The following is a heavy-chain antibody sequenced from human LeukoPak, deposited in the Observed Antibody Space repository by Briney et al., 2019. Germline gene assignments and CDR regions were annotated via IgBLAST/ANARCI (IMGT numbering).Heavy chain of an antibody. J-gene: IGHJ4*02. D-gene: IGHD7-27*01. CDR3: ARETPGAIDY. CDR2: ISSSSDTI. Sequence: GGSLRLPCAASGFTFSGYGMNWVRQAPGKGLEWVSYISSSSDTIYYADSVRGRFTISRDNAKASLYLQMNSLRAEDTAIYYCARETPGAIDYWGQGTLVTVSS. CDR1: GFTFSGYG. V-gene: IGHV3-48*01.